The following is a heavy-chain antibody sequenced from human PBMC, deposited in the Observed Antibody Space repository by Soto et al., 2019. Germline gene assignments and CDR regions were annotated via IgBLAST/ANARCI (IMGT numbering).Heavy chain of an antibody. J-gene: IGHJ4*02. CDR1: GGTFSSYA. Sequence: SVKVYCKASGGTFSSYAISWVRQAPGQGLEWMGGIIPIFGTANYAQKFQGRVTITADESTSTAYMELSSLRSEDTAVYYCARDLRSYDSSGYYRGFDYWGQGTLVTVSS. CDR2: IIPIFGTA. CDR3: ARDLRSYDSSGYYRGFDY. D-gene: IGHD3-22*01. V-gene: IGHV1-69*13.